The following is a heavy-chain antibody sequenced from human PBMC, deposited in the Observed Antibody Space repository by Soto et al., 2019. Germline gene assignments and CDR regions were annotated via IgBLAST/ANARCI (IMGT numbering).Heavy chain of an antibody. D-gene: IGHD3-3*01. CDR3: ATQNYVFLGGRIDS. CDR2: ISHSGST. CDR1: GGSFSGYY. V-gene: IGHV4-34*01. Sequence: QVLLQQWGAGLLKPSETLSLTCAVYGGSFSGYYWSWIRQPPGKGLEWIGEISHSGSTNYNPSLKSRVTISVDTSKNQFSLKLSSVTAADSAVYYCATQNYVFLGGRIDSWGQGTLVSVSS. J-gene: IGHJ4*02.